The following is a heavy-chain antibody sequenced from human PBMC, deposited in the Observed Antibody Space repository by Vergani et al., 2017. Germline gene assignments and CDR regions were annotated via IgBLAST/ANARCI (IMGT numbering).Heavy chain of an antibody. CDR2: ISNSGNTI. D-gene: IGHD5-24*01. V-gene: IGHV3-48*01. Sequence: VQILQSGGGVVQPGGSLRLSCTLSGFTLNTYGIHWIRQAPGKGLEWVSYISNSGNTIEYADSVKGRFSISRDNAKSSLFLQMDSLRAEDTAVYYCARDHRDYNNYPGTFDIWGQGSMVTVSS. CDR3: ARDHRDYNNYPGTFDI. J-gene: IGHJ3*02. CDR1: GFTLNTYG.